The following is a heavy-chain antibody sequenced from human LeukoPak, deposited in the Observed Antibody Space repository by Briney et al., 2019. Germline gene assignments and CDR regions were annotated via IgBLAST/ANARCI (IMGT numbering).Heavy chain of an antibody. CDR1: GYTFTSYY. Sequence: ASVKVSCKASGYTFTSYYMHWVRQAPGQGLEWMGITNPTTGDTTYAQKFQGRLTMTRDMSTRTVYMELSSLTSEDTGVFYCARYGFSAVWQGGWHAFDIWGQGTVVTVSS. J-gene: IGHJ3*02. CDR2: TNPTTGDT. CDR3: ARYGFSAVWQGGWHAFDI. D-gene: IGHD1-26*01. V-gene: IGHV1-46*01.